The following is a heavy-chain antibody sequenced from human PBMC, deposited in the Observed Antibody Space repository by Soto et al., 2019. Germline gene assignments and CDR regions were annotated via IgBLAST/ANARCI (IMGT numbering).Heavy chain of an antibody. CDR1: GVVLGSDAYY. Sequence: SETLSLTCTVSGVVLGSDAYYWSWIRQHPGKGLEWIGYIYYSGSTNYNPSLKSRVTISVDTSKNQFSLKLSSVTAADTAVYYCARGPNYDFWSGYQGSPNYYGMDVWGQGTTVTVS. D-gene: IGHD3-3*01. CDR3: ARGPNYDFWSGYQGSPNYYGMDV. V-gene: IGHV4-61*08. J-gene: IGHJ6*02. CDR2: IYYSGST.